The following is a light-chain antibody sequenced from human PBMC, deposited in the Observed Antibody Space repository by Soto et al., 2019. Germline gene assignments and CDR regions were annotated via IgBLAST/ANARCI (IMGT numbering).Light chain of an antibody. CDR3: CSYAGHGTGV. J-gene: IGLJ2*01. Sequence: QSVLTQPASVSGSPGQSITISCTGTSSDIGGYKLVSWYQQHPGKAPKLMIYEGIKRPSGVSNRFSGSKSGNTASLTISGLQADDEADYYCCSYAGHGTGVFGGGTKLTVL. V-gene: IGLV2-23*01. CDR2: EGI. CDR1: SSDIGGYKL.